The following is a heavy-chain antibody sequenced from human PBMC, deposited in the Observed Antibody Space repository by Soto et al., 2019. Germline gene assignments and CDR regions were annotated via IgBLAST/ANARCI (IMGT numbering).Heavy chain of an antibody. CDR3: ERGESIAVAGSCS. CDR1: GFNFSNYA. V-gene: IGHV3-23*01. Sequence: EVQLLESGGGLVQPGGSLRLSCAASGFNFSNYAMTWVRQAAGKGLEWVSSISGPGGSTYYADSVQGMFTVSRDNSKMTQSLPMSLRTAEATALSCWERGESIAVAGSCSWGQGILGT. CDR2: ISGPGGST. J-gene: IGHJ4*03. D-gene: IGHD6-19*01.